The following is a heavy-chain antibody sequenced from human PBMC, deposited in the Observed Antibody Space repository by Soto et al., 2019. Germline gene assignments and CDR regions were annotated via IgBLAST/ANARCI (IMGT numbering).Heavy chain of an antibody. CDR2: IYYSGSS. J-gene: IGHJ5*02. D-gene: IGHD3-10*01. CDR3: ARESAGSGKNNWFDP. Sequence: QVQLQESGPGLVRPSETLSLTCTVSGGSISHYYWSWIRQPPGKGLEWIGYIYYSGSSKYNPSLTSRVTMXXDXSXXPLSPELTSVTTADTAVYYCARESAGSGKNNWFDPWGQGTLVTVSS. CDR1: GGSISHYY. V-gene: IGHV4-59*01.